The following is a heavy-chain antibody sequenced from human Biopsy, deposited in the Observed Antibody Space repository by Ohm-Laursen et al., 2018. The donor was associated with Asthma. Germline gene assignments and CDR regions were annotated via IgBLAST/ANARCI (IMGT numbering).Heavy chain of an antibody. CDR1: GFSFDDCA. Sequence: GSLRLSCAASGFSFDDCAMHWVRQAPGKGLEWVSYISWSSSYTNYADSVKGRFTISRDNAKNSLFLQMNSLRAEDTAVYYCARGGSRDLWGTYRYPWDYWGQGTLVTVSS. D-gene: IGHD3-16*02. V-gene: IGHV3-11*06. CDR3: ARGGSRDLWGTYRYPWDY. CDR2: ISWSSSYT. J-gene: IGHJ4*02.